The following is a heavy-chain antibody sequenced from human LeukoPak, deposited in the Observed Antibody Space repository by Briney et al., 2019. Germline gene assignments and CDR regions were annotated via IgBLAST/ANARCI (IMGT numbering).Heavy chain of an antibody. CDR1: GFTFSSYS. Sequence: GGSLRLSCAASGFTFSSYSMNWVRQAPGKGLEWVSSSSSSYIYYADSVKGRFTISRDNAKNSLYLQMNSLRAEDTAVYYCARGYSGYANFDYWGQETLVTVSS. V-gene: IGHV3-21*01. D-gene: IGHD5-12*01. CDR3: ARGYSGYANFDY. J-gene: IGHJ4*02. CDR2: SSSSYI.